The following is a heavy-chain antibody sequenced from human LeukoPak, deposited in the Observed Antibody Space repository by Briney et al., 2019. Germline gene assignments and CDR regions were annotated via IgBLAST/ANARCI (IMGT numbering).Heavy chain of an antibody. J-gene: IGHJ3*02. CDR2: IKQDGSEK. CDR3: ARLGSGWADAFDI. Sequence: GGSLRLSCAASGFTFSRYRMSWVRQAPGKGLEWVANIKQDGSEKYYVDSVKGRFTISRDNAKNSLYLQMNSLRAEDTAVYYSARLGSGWADAFDIWGQGTMVTVSS. V-gene: IGHV3-7*01. D-gene: IGHD6-19*01. CDR1: GFTFSRYR.